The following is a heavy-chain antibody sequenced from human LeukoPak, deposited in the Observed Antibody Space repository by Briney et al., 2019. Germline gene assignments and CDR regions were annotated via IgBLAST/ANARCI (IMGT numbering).Heavy chain of an antibody. Sequence: GGSLRPSCAASGFIFTNYFMSWVRQAPGKGLEWVASIKHDGSEKYYVDSVRGRFTISRDNTMNSLYLQMSSLRAEDTAMYFCARDPPRGFGNAFDIWGQGTMVTVSP. D-gene: IGHD2-15*01. V-gene: IGHV3-7*03. J-gene: IGHJ3*02. CDR3: ARDPPRGFGNAFDI. CDR1: GFIFTNYF. CDR2: IKHDGSEK.